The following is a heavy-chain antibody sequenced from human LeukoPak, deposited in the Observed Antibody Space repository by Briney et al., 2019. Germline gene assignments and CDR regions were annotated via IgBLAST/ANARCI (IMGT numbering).Heavy chain of an antibody. V-gene: IGHV3-30-3*01. CDR1: GFTFSSYA. CDR3: ARAAGESWYLDY. CDR2: ISYDGSNK. D-gene: IGHD6-13*01. J-gene: IGHJ4*02. Sequence: GRSLRLSCAASGFTFSSYAMHWVRQAPGKGLEWVAVISYDGSNKYYAGSVKGRFTISRDNSKNTLYLQMNSLRAEDTAVYYCARAAGESWYLDYWGQGTLVTVSS.